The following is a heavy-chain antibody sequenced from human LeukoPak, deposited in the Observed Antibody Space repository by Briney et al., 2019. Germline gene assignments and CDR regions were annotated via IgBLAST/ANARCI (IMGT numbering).Heavy chain of an antibody. CDR1: GGSFSGYY. J-gene: IGHJ4*02. CDR3: ARPYSSSWYYFDY. CDR2: INHSGST. Sequence: SETLSLTCAVYGGSFSGYYWSCIRQPPGKGLEWIGEINHSGSTNYNPSLKSRVTISVDTSKNQFSLKLSSVTAADTAVYYCARPYSSSWYYFDYWGQGTLVTVSS. D-gene: IGHD6-13*01. V-gene: IGHV4-34*01.